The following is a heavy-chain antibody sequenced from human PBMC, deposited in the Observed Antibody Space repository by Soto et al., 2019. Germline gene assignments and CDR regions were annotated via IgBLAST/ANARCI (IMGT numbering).Heavy chain of an antibody. CDR1: GGSISSYY. D-gene: IGHD3-22*01. CDR2: IYHSGST. CDR3: ARVDEYYYDSRSTYYFDY. V-gene: IGHV4-38-2*02. Sequence: SETLSLTCTVSGGSISSYYWSWIRQPPGKGLEWIGSIYHSGSTYYNPSLKSRVTISVDTSKNQFSLKLSSVTAADTAVYYCARVDEYYYDSRSTYYFDYWGQGTLVTVSS. J-gene: IGHJ4*02.